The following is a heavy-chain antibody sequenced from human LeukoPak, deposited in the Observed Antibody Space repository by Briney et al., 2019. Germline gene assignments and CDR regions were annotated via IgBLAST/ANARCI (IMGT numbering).Heavy chain of an antibody. D-gene: IGHD3-22*01. V-gene: IGHV1-46*01. CDR3: AREPQYYDSSGENAFDI. CDR1: GYTFTSYY. Sequence: APVKVSCKASGYTFTSYYMHWVRQAPGQGLEWMGIINPSGGSTSYAQKFQGRVTMTRDMSTSTVYMELSSLRSEDTAVYYCAREPQYYDSSGENAFDIWGQGTMVTVSS. J-gene: IGHJ3*02. CDR2: INPSGGST.